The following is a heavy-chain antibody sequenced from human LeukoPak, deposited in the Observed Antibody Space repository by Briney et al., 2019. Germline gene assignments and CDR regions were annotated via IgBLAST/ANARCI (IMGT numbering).Heavy chain of an antibody. CDR3: ARDLLRYCSSTSCSYFDY. V-gene: IGHV3-30-3*01. CDR1: GFTFISYA. Sequence: GGSLRLSCAASGFTFISYAMPWVRQAPGKGLEWVAVISYDGSNKYYADSVKGRFTISRDNSTNTLYLQMNSLRAEDTAVYYCARDLLRYCSSTSCSYFDYWGQGTLVTVSS. CDR2: ISYDGSNK. D-gene: IGHD2-2*01. J-gene: IGHJ4*02.